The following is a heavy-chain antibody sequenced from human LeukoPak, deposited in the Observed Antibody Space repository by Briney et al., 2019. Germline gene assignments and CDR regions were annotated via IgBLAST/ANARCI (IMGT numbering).Heavy chain of an antibody. CDR1: GFTFSTYW. CDR3: ARGYSRAAFDI. J-gene: IGHJ3*02. D-gene: IGHD2-15*01. V-gene: IGHV3-48*01. CDR2: ISSTGGTI. Sequence: GGSLRLSCAASGFTFSTYWMSWVRQAPGKGLEWVSFISSTGGTIYYADSVKGRFTVSRDNGKNSLLLQMNSLRAEDTALYYCARGYSRAAFDIWGQGTVVAVSS.